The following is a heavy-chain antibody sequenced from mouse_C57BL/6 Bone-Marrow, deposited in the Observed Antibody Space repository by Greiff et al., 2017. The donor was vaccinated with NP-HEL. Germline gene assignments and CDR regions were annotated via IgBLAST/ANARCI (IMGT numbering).Heavy chain of an antibody. Sequence: QVQLQQSGAELAKPGASVKLSCKASGYTFTSYWMHWVKQRPGQGLEWIGYINPSSGYTKYNQKFKDKATLTADKSSSTAYMQLSSLTYEDSAVFYCERRGFYDPYYFDYWGQGTTLTGSS. CDR2: INPSSGYT. D-gene: IGHD2-3*01. CDR1: GYTFTSYW. V-gene: IGHV1-7*01. CDR3: ERRGFYDPYYFDY. J-gene: IGHJ2*01.